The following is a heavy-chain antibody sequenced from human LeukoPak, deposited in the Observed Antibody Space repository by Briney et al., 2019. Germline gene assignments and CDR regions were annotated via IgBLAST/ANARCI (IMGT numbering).Heavy chain of an antibody. D-gene: IGHD3-9*01. CDR2: IRYDGSNK. CDR3: AKGPYYNLLTGYPTRYPIDY. CDR1: GFTFSTYG. J-gene: IGHJ4*02. V-gene: IGHV3-30*02. Sequence: GGSLRLSCAASGFTFSTYGMHWVRQAPGKGLEWVAFIRYDGSNKYFADSVKGRFTISRDNSKSTLYLQINSLRPGDTAMYYCAKGPYYNLLTGYPTRYPIDYWGQGTLVTVSS.